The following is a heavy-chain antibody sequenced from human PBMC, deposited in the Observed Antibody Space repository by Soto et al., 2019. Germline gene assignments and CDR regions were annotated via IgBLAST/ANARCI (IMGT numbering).Heavy chain of an antibody. D-gene: IGHD3-22*01. CDR3: ARVGYYDSSGYWPFDY. Sequence: XGSLRLWCADSGFTFSSYWISWVRQAPGKGLDWVANIKQDGSEKYYVDSVKGRFTISRDNAKNSLYLQMNSLRAEDTAVYYCARVGYYDSSGYWPFDYWGQGTLVTVSS. V-gene: IGHV3-7*01. J-gene: IGHJ4*02. CDR1: GFTFSSYW. CDR2: IKQDGSEK.